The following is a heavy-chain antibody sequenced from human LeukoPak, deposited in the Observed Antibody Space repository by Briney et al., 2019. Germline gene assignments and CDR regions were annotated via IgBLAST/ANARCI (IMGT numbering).Heavy chain of an antibody. CDR2: IYYSGST. V-gene: IGHV4-59*12. CDR1: GGSISSYY. CDR3: ARDLTPYYFDY. Sequence: PSETLSLTCTVSGGSISSYYWSWIRQPPGKGLEWIGYIYYSGSTNYKSSLKSRVTISVDTSKNQFSLKLSSVTAADTAVYYCARDLTPYYFDYWGQGTLVTVSS. J-gene: IGHJ4*02.